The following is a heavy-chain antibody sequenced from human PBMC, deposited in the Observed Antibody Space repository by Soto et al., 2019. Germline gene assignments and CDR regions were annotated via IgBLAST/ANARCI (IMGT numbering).Heavy chain of an antibody. CDR1: GFSLSTNGMC. Sequence: PTLVNPTQTLTLTCTFSGFSLSTNGMCVSWIRQPPGKALEWLALIDWDDDKYYNTSLKTRLTISKDTSENQVVLTMTNMDPVDTATYYCARIAYGTTDNRFDPWGHGTLVTVSS. V-gene: IGHV2-70*01. CDR3: ARIAYGTTDNRFDP. CDR2: IDWDDDK. J-gene: IGHJ5*02. D-gene: IGHD4-17*01.